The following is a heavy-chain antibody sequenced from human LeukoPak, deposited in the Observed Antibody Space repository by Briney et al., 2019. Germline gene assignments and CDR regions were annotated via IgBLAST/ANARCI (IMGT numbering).Heavy chain of an antibody. CDR2: ITAGNGNT. Sequence: ASVKVSCKASGYNFRSYGIGWVRQAPRQGLEWMGWITAGNGNTNYAQKVQGRVTMTTDTSTSTVYMELRSLRSDDTAVYFCARDLARGYSYGYNAFDIWGQGTMVTVSS. CDR3: ARDLARGYSYGYNAFDI. J-gene: IGHJ3*02. CDR1: GYNFRSYG. V-gene: IGHV1-18*01. D-gene: IGHD5-18*01.